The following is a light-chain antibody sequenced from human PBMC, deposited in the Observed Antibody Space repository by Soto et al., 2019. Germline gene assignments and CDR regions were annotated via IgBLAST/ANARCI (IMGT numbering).Light chain of an antibody. V-gene: IGLV2-14*01. CDR3: SSYTSSSTLVV. Sequence: QSALTQPASVSGSPGQSITISCTGTSSDVGDYNYVSWYQQHPGKAPKLMIYDVSNRPSGVSNRFSGSKSGNTASLTISGLQAEDEADYYCSSYTSSSTLVVFGGWTKVTVL. CDR2: DVS. CDR1: SSDVGDYNY. J-gene: IGLJ2*01.